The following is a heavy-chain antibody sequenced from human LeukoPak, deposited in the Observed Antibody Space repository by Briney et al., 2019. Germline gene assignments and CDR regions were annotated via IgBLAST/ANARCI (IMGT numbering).Heavy chain of an antibody. V-gene: IGHV3-23*01. D-gene: IGHD3-22*01. CDR1: GFTFSSYA. CDR2: ISGSGGST. Sequence: GGSLRLSCAASGFTFSSYAMSWVRQAPGKGLEWVSAISGSGGSTYYADSVKGRFTISRDNSKNTLYLQMNSLRAEDTAVYYCAKARRAGGYYEPYFDYWGQGTLVTVSS. J-gene: IGHJ4*02. CDR3: AKARRAGGYYEPYFDY.